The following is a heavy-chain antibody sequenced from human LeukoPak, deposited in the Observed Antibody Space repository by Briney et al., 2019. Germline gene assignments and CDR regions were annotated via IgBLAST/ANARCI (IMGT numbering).Heavy chain of an antibody. CDR2: IIPIFGTA. D-gene: IGHD1-26*01. J-gene: IGHJ4*02. CDR3: AGEVPWELLRGHYYFDY. CDR1: GGTFSSYA. V-gene: IGHV1-69*01. Sequence: PVKVSCKASGGTFSSYAISWVRQAPGQGLEWMGGIIPIFGTANYAQEFQGRVTITADESTSTAYMELSSLRSEDTAVYYCAGEVPWELLRGHYYFDYWGQGTLVTVSS.